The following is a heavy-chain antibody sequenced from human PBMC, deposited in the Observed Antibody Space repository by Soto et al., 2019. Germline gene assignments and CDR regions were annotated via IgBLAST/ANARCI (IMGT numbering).Heavy chain of an antibody. Sequence: SVKVSCKASGGTFSNYAITWVRQAPGQGLEWMGGIIPFFGTTNYAQKFQGRVTITADESTGTAYMELNSLRSDDTAVYYCARSMTAAGHNWFDPWGQGTLVTV. J-gene: IGHJ5*02. CDR3: ARSMTAAGHNWFDP. CDR1: GGTFSNYA. D-gene: IGHD6-13*01. V-gene: IGHV1-69*13. CDR2: IIPFFGTT.